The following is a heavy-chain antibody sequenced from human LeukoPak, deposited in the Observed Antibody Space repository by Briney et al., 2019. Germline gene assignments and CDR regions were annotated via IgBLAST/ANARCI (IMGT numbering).Heavy chain of an antibody. V-gene: IGHV1-2*02. CDR3: ARGSSWFYFDY. Sequence: ASVKVSCKSSGYTFTGYYIHWVRQAPGQGLEWMGWINSDSGTTHYAQTFQGRVTMTRDTSISTAYMELSRLRSDDTAVYYCARGSSWFYFDYWGQGPLVTVSS. J-gene: IGHJ4*02. CDR2: INSDSGTT. CDR1: GYTFTGYY. D-gene: IGHD6-13*01.